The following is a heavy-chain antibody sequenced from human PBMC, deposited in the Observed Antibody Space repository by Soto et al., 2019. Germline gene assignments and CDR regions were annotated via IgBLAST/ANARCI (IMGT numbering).Heavy chain of an antibody. V-gene: IGHV3-21*01. CDR1: GFTFSSYS. D-gene: IGHD2-2*01. J-gene: IGHJ6*02. CDR3: ARAIVVVPAASYYYYGMDV. CDR2: ISSSSYI. Sequence: GGSLRLSCAASGFTFSSYSMNWVRQAPGKGLEWVSSISSSSYIYYADSVKGRFTISRDNAKNSLYLQMNSLRAEDTAVYYCARAIVVVPAASYYYYGMDVWGQGTTVTVSS.